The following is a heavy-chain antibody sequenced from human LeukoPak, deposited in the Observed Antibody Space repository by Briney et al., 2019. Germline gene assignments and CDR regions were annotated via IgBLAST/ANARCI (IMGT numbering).Heavy chain of an antibody. J-gene: IGHJ6*03. CDR2: IKQDGSEK. V-gene: IGHV3-7*01. CDR3: ARVYMEYDFWSGFSVYYYYMDV. D-gene: IGHD3-3*01. CDR1: GFTFSSYW. Sequence: GGSLRLSCAASGFTFSSYWMSWVRQAPGKGLEWVANIKQDGSEKYYVDSVKGRFTISRDNAKNSLYLQMNSLRAEDTAVYYCARVYMEYDFWSGFSVYYYYMDVWGKGTTVTVSS.